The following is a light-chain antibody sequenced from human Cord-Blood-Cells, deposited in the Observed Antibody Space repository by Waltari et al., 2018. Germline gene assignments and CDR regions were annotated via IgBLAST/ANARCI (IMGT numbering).Light chain of an antibody. J-gene: IGLJ2*01. CDR3: SSYTSSSTPHVV. Sequence: QSALTQPASVSGSPGQSITISCTGTSSDVGGYNYVSWYQQHPGKAPKLMIYDVSNRPSGVSDRFSGSKSGNTASLTISGLQAEDEADYYCSSYTSSSTPHVVFGGGTKLTVL. CDR2: DVS. CDR1: SSDVGGYNY. V-gene: IGLV2-14*01.